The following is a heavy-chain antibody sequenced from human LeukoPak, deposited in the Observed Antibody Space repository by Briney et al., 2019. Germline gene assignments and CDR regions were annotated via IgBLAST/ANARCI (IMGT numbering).Heavy chain of an antibody. CDR3: ATEVDVRSGSYLGTPDY. Sequence: ASVKVSCKVSGYTFTDYYMHWVPRAPGKGLEWMGLVDPEDGETIYAEKFQGRVTITADTSTDTAYMELSSLRSEDTAVYYCATEVDVRSGSYLGTPDYWGQGTLVTVSS. D-gene: IGHD3-10*01. V-gene: IGHV1-69-2*01. J-gene: IGHJ4*02. CDR1: GYTFTDYY. CDR2: VDPEDGET.